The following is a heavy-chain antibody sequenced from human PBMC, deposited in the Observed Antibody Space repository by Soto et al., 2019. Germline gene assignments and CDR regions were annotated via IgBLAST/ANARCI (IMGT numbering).Heavy chain of an antibody. J-gene: IGHJ6*02. CDR2: IYPGDSDT. CDR3: AASIFYYGMDV. CDR1: GYDFTSHW. Sequence: PGESLKISCKGSGYDFTSHWIGWVRQMPGKGPEWMGIIYPGDSDTKYNPSFQGQVTISADKSITTTYLQWSSLKASDTAIYYCAASIFYYGMDVWGQGTTVTVSS. V-gene: IGHV5-51*01.